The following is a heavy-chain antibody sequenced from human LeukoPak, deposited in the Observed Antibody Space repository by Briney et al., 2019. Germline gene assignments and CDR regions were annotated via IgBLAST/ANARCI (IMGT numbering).Heavy chain of an antibody. CDR2: ISGSGGST. V-gene: IGHV3-23*01. CDR3: AKRGYSSGWTGAFDI. CDR1: GFTFSSYA. D-gene: IGHD6-19*01. J-gene: IGHJ3*02. Sequence: GGSLRLSCAASGFTFSSYAMSWVRQAPGKGLEWVSAISGSGGSTYYADSVKGRFTISRDNSKNTLYLQMYSLRAEDTAVYYCAKRGYSSGWTGAFDIWGQGTMVTVSS.